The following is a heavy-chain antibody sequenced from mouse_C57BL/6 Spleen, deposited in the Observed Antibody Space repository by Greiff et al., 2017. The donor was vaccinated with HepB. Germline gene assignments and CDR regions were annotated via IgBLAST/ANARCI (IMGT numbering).Heavy chain of an antibody. CDR2: IDPEDGET. D-gene: IGHD1-1*01. CDR1: GFTIKDYY. CDR3: ASEGLPDYGSSYGD. V-gene: IGHV14-2*01. Sequence: VQLKQSGAELVKPGASVKLSCTASGFTIKDYYMHWVKQRTEQGLEWIGRIDPEDGETKYAQKFQGKATMTADTSSNTAYLQLSSLTSEDTDVYYCASEGLPDYGSSYGDWGQGTTLTVSS. J-gene: IGHJ2*01.